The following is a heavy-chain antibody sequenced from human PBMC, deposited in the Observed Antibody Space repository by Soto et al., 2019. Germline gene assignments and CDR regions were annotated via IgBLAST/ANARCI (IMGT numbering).Heavy chain of an antibody. V-gene: IGHV1-69*06. CDR3: AREAGRGANVGYYEGMDV. CDR2: IIPIFGTA. Sequence: QVQLVQSGAEVKKPGSSVKVSCKASGGTFSSYAISWVRQAPGQGLEWMGGIIPIFGTANYAQKFQGRVTITADKSTSTAYMELRSLRYEDTAVYYCAREAGRGANVGYYEGMDVWGQGTTGTVSS. CDR1: GGTFSSYA. D-gene: IGHD3-3*01. J-gene: IGHJ6*02.